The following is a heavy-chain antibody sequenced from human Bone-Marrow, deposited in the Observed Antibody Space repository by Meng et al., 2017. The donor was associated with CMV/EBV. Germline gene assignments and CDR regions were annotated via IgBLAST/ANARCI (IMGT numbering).Heavy chain of an antibody. CDR2: IYYSGST. CDR1: GGSISSSSYY. V-gene: IGHV4-39*01. Sequence: SETLSLTCTVSGGSISSSSYYWGWIRQPPGKGLEWIGSIYYSGSTYYNPSLKSRVTISVDTSKNQFSLKLSSVTAADTAGYYCARTYDFWSGLPFDYWGQGTLVTVSS. D-gene: IGHD3-3*01. J-gene: IGHJ4*02. CDR3: ARTYDFWSGLPFDY.